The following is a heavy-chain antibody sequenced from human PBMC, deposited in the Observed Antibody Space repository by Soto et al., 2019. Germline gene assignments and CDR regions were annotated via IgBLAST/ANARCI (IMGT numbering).Heavy chain of an antibody. J-gene: IGHJ6*02. V-gene: IGHV3-23*01. CDR1: GFTFSSYA. D-gene: IGHD3-3*01. CDR2: ISGSGGST. CDR3: AKDGVHDFWSGYYSYGMDV. Sequence: GGSLRLSCAASGFTFSSYAMSWVRQAPGQGLEWVSAISGSGGSTYYADSVKGRFTISRDNSKNTLYLQMNSLRAEDTAVYYCAKDGVHDFWSGYYSYGMDVWGQGTTVTVSS.